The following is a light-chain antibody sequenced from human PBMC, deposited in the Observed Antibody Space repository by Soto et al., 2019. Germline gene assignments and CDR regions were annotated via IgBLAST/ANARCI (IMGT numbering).Light chain of an antibody. CDR2: EVS. Sequence: QSVLTQPPSASGSPGQSVTISCAGTSSDIGLYNYVSWYQQHPGKAPKLMIYEVSNRPSGVSNRFSGSKSGNTASLTISGLQAEDEADYYCSSYTSSSPVVFGGGTKLTVL. V-gene: IGLV2-14*01. CDR1: SSDIGLYNY. J-gene: IGLJ2*01. CDR3: SSYTSSSPVV.